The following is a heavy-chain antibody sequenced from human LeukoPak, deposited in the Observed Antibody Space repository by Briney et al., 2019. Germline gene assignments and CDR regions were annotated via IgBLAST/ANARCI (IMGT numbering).Heavy chain of an antibody. CDR2: INHSGST. CDR3: ARVKSPADFWSGYPKGRWFDP. J-gene: IGHJ5*02. V-gene: IGHV4-34*01. CDR1: GGSFSGYY. D-gene: IGHD3-3*01. Sequence: SETLSLTCAVYGGSFSGYYWSWIRQPPGKGLEWIGEINHSGSTNYNSFLKSRVTISVDTSKNQFSLKLSSVTAADTAVYYCARVKSPADFWSGYPKGRWFDPWGQGTLGTVSS.